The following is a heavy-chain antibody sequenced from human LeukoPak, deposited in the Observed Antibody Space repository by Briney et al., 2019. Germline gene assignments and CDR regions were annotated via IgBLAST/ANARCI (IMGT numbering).Heavy chain of an antibody. V-gene: IGHV3-30*04. D-gene: IGHD3-10*01. CDR1: GFTFSSYV. CDR2: ISYDGSNE. Sequence: PGGSLRLSCAASGFTFSSYVMHWVRQAPGKGLEWVAIISYDGSNEYYADSVKGRFTISRDNSKNTLYLQMNSLRAADTAVYYCARDGYFRYYYGSGSHWYFDLWGRGTLVTVSS. CDR3: ARDGYFRYYYGSGSHWYFDL. J-gene: IGHJ2*01.